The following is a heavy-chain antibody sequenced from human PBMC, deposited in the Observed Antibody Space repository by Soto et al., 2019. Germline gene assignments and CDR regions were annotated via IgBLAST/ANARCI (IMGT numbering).Heavy chain of an antibody. J-gene: IGHJ4*02. D-gene: IGHD1-26*01. CDR2: ISWNSGNI. CDR1: GFIFDSYA. V-gene: IGHV3-9*01. Sequence: EVHLVESGGGLVQPGRSLRLSCAASGFIFDSYAMHWVRQVPGKGLEWVSGISWNSGNIGYADSVKGRFTISRDNAKNXLYLQMSSLRPEDTAFYYCVKVRSSQWESQRAFDYWGQGTLVTVSS. CDR3: VKVRSSQWESQRAFDY.